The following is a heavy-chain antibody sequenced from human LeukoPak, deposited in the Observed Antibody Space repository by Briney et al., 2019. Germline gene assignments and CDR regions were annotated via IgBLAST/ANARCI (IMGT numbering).Heavy chain of an antibody. CDR3: ARDTISIVLIED. CDR2: ISYDGSNK. CDR1: GFTFSSYA. Sequence: TGGSLTLSCAASGFTFSSYAMHWVRQAPGKGLEWVAVISYDGSNKYYADSVKGRSTISRDNSKNTLYLQMNSLRAEDTAVYYCARDTISIVLIEDWGQGTLVTVSS. J-gene: IGHJ4*02. V-gene: IGHV3-30-3*01. D-gene: IGHD2-8*01.